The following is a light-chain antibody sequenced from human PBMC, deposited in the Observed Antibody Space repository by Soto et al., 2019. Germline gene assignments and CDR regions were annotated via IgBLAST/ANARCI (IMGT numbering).Light chain of an antibody. J-gene: IGKJ5*01. Sequence: DIQLTQSPSFLSASIGDRVTITCRASQGISNHLAWYQQKPGKAPKLLIYAASTLQSGVPSRFSGSGSEIEFTLTISSLQPEDFATYYCQHLNSYPITVGQGTRLEIK. CDR3: QHLNSYPIT. V-gene: IGKV1-9*01. CDR1: QGISNH. CDR2: AAS.